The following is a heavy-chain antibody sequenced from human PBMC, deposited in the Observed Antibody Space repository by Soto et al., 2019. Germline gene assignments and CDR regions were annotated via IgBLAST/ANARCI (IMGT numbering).Heavy chain of an antibody. V-gene: IGHV4-38-2*01. CDR1: GYSISSGYY. Sequence: SETLSLTCAVSGYSISSGYYWGWVRQPPGKGLEWIGGIYHSGSTYYNPSLKSRVTISVDTSKNQFSLKLSSVTAADTAVYYCTNGKSLRVVVPHFFGCWFDPWGQGTLVTVSS. J-gene: IGHJ5*02. D-gene: IGHD3-22*01. CDR3: TNGKSLRVVVPHFFGCWFDP. CDR2: IYHSGST.